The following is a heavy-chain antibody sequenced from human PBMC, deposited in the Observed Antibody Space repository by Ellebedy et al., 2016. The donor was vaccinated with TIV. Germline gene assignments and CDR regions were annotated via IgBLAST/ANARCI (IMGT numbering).Heavy chain of an antibody. CDR1: GGTFSGYG. CDR2: IIPFYGTP. V-gene: IGHV1-69*13. J-gene: IGHJ6*02. D-gene: IGHD2/OR15-2a*01. Sequence: ASVKVSCXASGGTFSGYGISWVRQAPGQGLEWMGGIIPFYGTPNYAQKFRGRVTITADELTTTSYMDLTSLRSEDTAVYYCATVGQSDDLFSRHGQHFYAMDVWGQGTTVTVSS. CDR3: ATVGQSDDLFSRHGQHFYAMDV.